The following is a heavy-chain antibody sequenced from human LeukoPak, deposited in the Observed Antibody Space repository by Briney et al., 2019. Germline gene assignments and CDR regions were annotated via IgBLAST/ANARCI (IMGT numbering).Heavy chain of an antibody. D-gene: IGHD3-22*01. J-gene: IGHJ4*02. CDR1: GFTFSSYA. CDR3: AKALPPPGYYDSSGYYYFDC. Sequence: PGGSLRLSCAASGFTFSSYAMSWVRQAPGKGLEWVSAISGSGGSAYYADSVKGRFTISRDNSKNTLYLQMNSLRAEDTAVYYCAKALPPPGYYDSSGYYYFDCWGQGTLVTVSS. CDR2: ISGSGGSA. V-gene: IGHV3-23*01.